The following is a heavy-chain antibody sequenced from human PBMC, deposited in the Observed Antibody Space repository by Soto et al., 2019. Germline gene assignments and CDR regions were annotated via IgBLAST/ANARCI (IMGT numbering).Heavy chain of an antibody. D-gene: IGHD3-3*01. CDR2: IYYSGST. J-gene: IGHJ6*02. V-gene: IGHV4-59*01. CDR1: GGSISSYY. Sequence: SETLSLTCTVSGGSISSYYWSWIRQPPGKGLEWIGYIYYSGSTNYNPSLKSRVTISVDTSKSQFSLKLSSVTAADTAVYYCAGVHSEALPYYDFWSGYYLRADLDVWGQGTTVTVSS. CDR3: AGVHSEALPYYDFWSGYYLRADLDV.